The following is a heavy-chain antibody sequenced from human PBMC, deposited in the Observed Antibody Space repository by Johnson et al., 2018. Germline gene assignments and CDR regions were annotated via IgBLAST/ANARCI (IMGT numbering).Heavy chain of an antibody. V-gene: IGHV3-7*01. D-gene: IGHD2-8*02. J-gene: IGHJ6*02. CDR1: GVTFSNYW. Sequence: VQLVQSGGGLVQPGGSLRLSCVVSGVTFSNYWMSWVRQAPGKGVEWVANIKLDGSEKYYVESVKGRFSISRDNAKNSVFLQMNSLRVGDTAVYFCARERRCTAPNCPARAMDIWGQGTTVTVSS. CDR2: IKLDGSEK. CDR3: ARERRCTAPNCPARAMDI.